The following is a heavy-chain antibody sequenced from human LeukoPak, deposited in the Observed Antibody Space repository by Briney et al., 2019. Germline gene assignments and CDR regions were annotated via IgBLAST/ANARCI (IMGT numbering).Heavy chain of an antibody. D-gene: IGHD3-16*01. CDR3: ALLERDYVWGSYQDY. CDR2: INHSGST. Sequence: SETLSLTCAVYGGSFSDYYWSWIRQPPGKGLEWIGEINHSGSTNCNPSLKSRVTISVDTSKNQFSLKLSSVTAADTAVYYCALLERDYVWGSYQDYWGQGTLVTVSS. CDR1: GGSFSDYY. V-gene: IGHV4-34*01. J-gene: IGHJ4*02.